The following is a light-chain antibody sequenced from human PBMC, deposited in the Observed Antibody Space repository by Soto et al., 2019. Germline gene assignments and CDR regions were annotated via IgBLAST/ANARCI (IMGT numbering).Light chain of an antibody. CDR2: DAS. V-gene: IGKV1-5*01. J-gene: IGKJ1*01. Sequence: QMTQSPSTLSAYVGDRVTITCRASQSIRSWLAWYQQKPGKAPKLLIYDASNLESGVPSRFSGSGSGTEFPLTISRLQPEDFATYYCQQSYSTPWTFGQGTKVDIK. CDR3: QQSYSTPWT. CDR1: QSIRSW.